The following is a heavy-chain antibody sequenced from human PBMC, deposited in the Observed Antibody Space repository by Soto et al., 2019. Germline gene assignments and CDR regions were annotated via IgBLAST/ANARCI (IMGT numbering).Heavy chain of an antibody. V-gene: IGHV3-23*01. CDR1: GFTFSSYA. Sequence: GVLRLSCAASGFTFSSYAMSWVRQAPGKGPEWVSAISGSGGSTYYADSVKGRFTISRDNSKNTLYLQMNSLRAEDTAVYYCAKEYHDFWSGYSWGQGTLVTVSS. D-gene: IGHD3-3*01. CDR3: AKEYHDFWSGYS. J-gene: IGHJ4*02. CDR2: ISGSGGST.